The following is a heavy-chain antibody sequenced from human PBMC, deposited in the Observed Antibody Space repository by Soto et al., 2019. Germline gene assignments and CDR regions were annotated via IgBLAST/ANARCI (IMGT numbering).Heavy chain of an antibody. CDR3: AGDRGDVAIYYYYYGMDV. CDR2: MNPNSGNT. J-gene: IGHJ6*02. D-gene: IGHD3-10*01. CDR1: VYTFTSYD. V-gene: IGHV1-8*01. Sequence: AAVKGSFKASVYTFTSYDINWLRQATLQVLDWMVWMNPNSGNTGYAKNFQGRVTMTRNTYISTAYMELRSLRSDDTAVYYCAGDRGDVAIYYYYYGMDVWGQWTTVTVSS.